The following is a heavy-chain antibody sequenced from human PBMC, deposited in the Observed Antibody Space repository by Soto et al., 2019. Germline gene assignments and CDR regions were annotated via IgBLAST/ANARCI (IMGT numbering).Heavy chain of an antibody. CDR1: GFTFSTYA. J-gene: IGHJ4*02. CDR2: FRGSGGIT. V-gene: IGHV3-23*01. CDR3: AKLIYDTRGYYGNY. Sequence: EVQLLESGGGLVQPGGSLRLSCAASGFTFSTYAMSWVRQAPGKGLEWVSTFRGSGGITYYEDSVKGRFTISRDNSKNTLYLQMNSLRAEDTAVYHCAKLIYDTRGYYGNYWGQGTLVTVSS. D-gene: IGHD3-22*01.